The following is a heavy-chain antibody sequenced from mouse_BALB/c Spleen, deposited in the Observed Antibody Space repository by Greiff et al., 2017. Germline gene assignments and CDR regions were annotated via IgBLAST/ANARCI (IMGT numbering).Heavy chain of an antibody. J-gene: IGHJ4*01. V-gene: IGHV3-6*02. CDR2: ISYDGSN. CDR1: GYSITSGYY. Sequence: EVQLQESGPGLVKPSQSLSLTCSVTGYSITSGYYWNWIRQFPGNKLEWMGYISYDGSNNYNPSLKNRISITRDTSKNQFFLKLNSVTTEDTATYYCAREEVRHAMDYWGQGTSVTVSS. D-gene: IGHD2-14*01. CDR3: AREEVRHAMDY.